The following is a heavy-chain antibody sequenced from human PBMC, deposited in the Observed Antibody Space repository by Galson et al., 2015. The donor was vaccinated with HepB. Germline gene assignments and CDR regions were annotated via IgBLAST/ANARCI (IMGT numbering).Heavy chain of an antibody. CDR2: ITSNGGRT. J-gene: IGHJ3*02. Sequence: SLRLSCAASGFTFSRYAMTWVRQAPGKGLEWISSITSNGGRTFYTNSVKGRFTISRHNSKNTLYLQMNSLRAEDTAVYYCARDYYGSGSYPYEAFDIWGQGTMVTVSS. CDR3: ARDYYGSGSYPYEAFDI. V-gene: IGHV3-23*01. CDR1: GFTFSRYA. D-gene: IGHD3-10*01.